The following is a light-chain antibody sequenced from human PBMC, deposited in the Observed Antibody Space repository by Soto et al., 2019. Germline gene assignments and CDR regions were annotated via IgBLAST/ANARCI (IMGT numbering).Light chain of an antibody. V-gene: IGLV2-14*01. J-gene: IGLJ1*01. CDR1: SSDVGGYNY. CDR3: SSYTISSTPLYV. CDR2: DVS. Sequence: QSALTQPASVSGSPGQSITISCTGTSSDVGGYNYVSWYQQHPGKAPKLMIYDVSNRPSGVSNRFSGSKSGNTASLTISGLHAEDEADYYCSSYTISSTPLYVFGTGTKLTVL.